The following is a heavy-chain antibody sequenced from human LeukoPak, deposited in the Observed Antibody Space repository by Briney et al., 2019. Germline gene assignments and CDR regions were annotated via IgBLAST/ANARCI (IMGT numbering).Heavy chain of an antibody. CDR2: ISSNGGST. CDR3: VKGGELLVQYYFDD. Sequence: GGSHRPSHPAYSLILSSYAVRSARQAPGNGLEYVSAISSNGGSTYYADSVKGRFTISRHKSKNTLYLQMESLTASYTAVYNFVKGGELLVQYYFDDWGQVTLVTVSS. V-gene: IGHV3-64D*06. D-gene: IGHD3-10*01. J-gene: IGHJ4*02. CDR1: SLILSSYA.